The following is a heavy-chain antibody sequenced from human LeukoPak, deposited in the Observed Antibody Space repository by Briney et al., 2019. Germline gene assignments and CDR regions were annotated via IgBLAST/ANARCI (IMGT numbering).Heavy chain of an antibody. Sequence: SSETLSLTCTVSGGSISSGSYYWSWIRQPAGKGLEWIGRIYTSGSTNYNPSLKSRVTISVDTSKNQFSLKLSSVTAADTAVYYCARNVLLWFGESSFDYWGQGTLVTVSS. J-gene: IGHJ4*02. V-gene: IGHV4-61*02. CDR3: ARNVLLWFGESSFDY. D-gene: IGHD3-10*01. CDR1: GGSISSGSYY. CDR2: IYTSGST.